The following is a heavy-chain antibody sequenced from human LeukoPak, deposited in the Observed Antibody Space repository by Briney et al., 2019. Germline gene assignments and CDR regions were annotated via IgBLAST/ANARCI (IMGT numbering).Heavy chain of an antibody. CDR1: GYSISSGYY. CDR2: IYHSGST. D-gene: IGHD3-3*01. V-gene: IGHV4-38-2*02. Sequence: SETLSLTCTVSGYSISSGYYWDWIRQPPGKVLEWIGSIYHSGSTYYNPSLKSRVTVSVGKSKNQVFLKLSSVTAADTAVYYCARGGFLEWLLLGDYWGQGTLVSVSS. J-gene: IGHJ4*02. CDR3: ARGGFLEWLLLGDY.